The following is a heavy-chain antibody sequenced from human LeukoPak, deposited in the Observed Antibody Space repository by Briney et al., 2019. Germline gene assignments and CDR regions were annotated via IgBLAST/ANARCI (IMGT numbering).Heavy chain of an antibody. J-gene: IGHJ6*03. CDR1: GGSFSGYY. V-gene: IGHV4-34*01. CDR3: ARDGYSYGHEYYMDV. D-gene: IGHD5-18*01. CDR2: INHSGST. Sequence: SETLSLTCAVYGGSFSGYYWSWIRQPPGKGLEWIGEINHSGSTNYNPSLKSRVTISVDTSKNQFSLKLSSVTAADTAVYYCARDGYSYGHEYYMDVWGKGTTVTISS.